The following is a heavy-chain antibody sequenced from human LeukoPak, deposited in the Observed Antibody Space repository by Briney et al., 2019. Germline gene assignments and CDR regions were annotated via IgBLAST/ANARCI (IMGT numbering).Heavy chain of an antibody. V-gene: IGHV5-51*01. CDR3: VRQGLQSGTYPAY. J-gene: IGHJ4*02. CDR2: LYPDGSAT. CDR1: GYTFNNYW. D-gene: IGHD1-26*01. Sequence: ESLKISCKASGYTFNNYWIGWVRQMPGRGLEWMGMLYPDGSATTYHPSFEGRVTISADKSVTTAYLEWNSLKASDTALYYCVRQGLQSGTYPAYWGPGTLVTDSS.